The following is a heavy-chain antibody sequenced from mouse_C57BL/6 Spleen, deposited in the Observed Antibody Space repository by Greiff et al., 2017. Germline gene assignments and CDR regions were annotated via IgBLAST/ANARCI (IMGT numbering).Heavy chain of an antibody. CDR2: IDPSDSYT. CDR3: ARKTTAQGYYFDY. D-gene: IGHD3-2*02. Sequence: QVQLQQPGAELVRPGTSVKLSCKASGYTFTSYWMHWVKQRPGQGLEWIGVIDPSDSYTNYNQKFKGKATLTVDTSSSTAYMQLSSLTSEDSAVYYCARKTTAQGYYFDYWGQGTTLTVSS. CDR1: GYTFTSYW. J-gene: IGHJ2*01. V-gene: IGHV1-59*01.